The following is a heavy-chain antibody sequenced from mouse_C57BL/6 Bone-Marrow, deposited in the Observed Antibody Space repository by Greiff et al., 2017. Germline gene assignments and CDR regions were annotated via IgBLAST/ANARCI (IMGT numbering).Heavy chain of an antibody. J-gene: IGHJ4*01. CDR2: IYPGSGST. Sequence: QVQLQQSGAELVKPGASVKMSCKASGYTFTSYWITWVKQRPGQGLEWIGDIYPGSGSTNYNEKFKSKATLTVDTSSSTAYMQLSSLTSEASAVYYCASAKSSDVGGAMDYWGQGTSVTVSS. CDR3: ASAKSSDVGGAMDY. D-gene: IGHD1-3*01. CDR1: GYTFTSYW. V-gene: IGHV1-55*01.